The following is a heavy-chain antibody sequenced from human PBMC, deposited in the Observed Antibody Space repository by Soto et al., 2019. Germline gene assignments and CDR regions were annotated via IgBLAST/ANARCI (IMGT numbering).Heavy chain of an antibody. D-gene: IGHD3-22*01. CDR2: IKSDGGGT. V-gene: IGHV3-74*01. CDR1: GFTFRTYW. CDR3: VRGDGDYHDGNGYLGRH. Sequence: EVQLVESGGGLVQLGGSLRLSCEASGFTFRTYWMHWVRQAPGKGLVWVSRIKSDGGGTYYADSVEGRFTISRDNAQNTLYLQMNSLRAEDTAVYYCVRGDGDYHDGNGYLGRHWGQGTLVTVSS. J-gene: IGHJ4*02.